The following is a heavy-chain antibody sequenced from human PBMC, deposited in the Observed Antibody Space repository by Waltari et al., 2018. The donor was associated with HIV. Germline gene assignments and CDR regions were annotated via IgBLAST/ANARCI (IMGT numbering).Heavy chain of an antibody. J-gene: IGHJ6*02. Sequence: QVQLIQSGAEVKKPGASVKVSCKVFGYTLTELSMHWVRQAPGKGLEWIGGFDPEDDETIYAQKFQGRVTMTEDTSTDSAYMGQSSLTSEDTAVYYCATGGGTTSIQLYDLDVWGQGTTVTVSS. V-gene: IGHV1-24*01. CDR1: GYTLTELS. CDR2: FDPEDDET. D-gene: IGHD1-26*01. CDR3: ATGGGTTSIQLYDLDV.